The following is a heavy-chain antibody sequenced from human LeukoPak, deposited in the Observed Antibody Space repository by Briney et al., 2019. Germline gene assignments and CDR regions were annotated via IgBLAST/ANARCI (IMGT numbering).Heavy chain of an antibody. CDR2: IYNSGST. Sequence: SETLSLTCTVSGGSVSSYYWSWIRQPAGKGLEWIGRIYNSGSTNYNPSLKSRVTMSVDSSKNQFSLKLSSVTAAHTAVYYCARSANFYYMDVWGKGTTVTVSS. CDR1: GGSVSSYY. V-gene: IGHV4-4*07. J-gene: IGHJ6*03. CDR3: ARSANFYYMDV.